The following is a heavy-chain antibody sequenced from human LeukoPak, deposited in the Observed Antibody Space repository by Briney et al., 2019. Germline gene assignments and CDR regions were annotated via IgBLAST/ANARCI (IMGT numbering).Heavy chain of an antibody. CDR2: ISSSSSTI. J-gene: IGHJ4*02. V-gene: IGHV3-48*04. CDR1: GFTFSSYS. Sequence: GGSLRLSCAASGFTFSSYSMNWVRQAPGKGLEWVSYISSSSSTIYYADSVEGRFTISRDNAKNSLYLQMNSLRAEDTAVYYCARGSPYYDFWSGYYNLDYWGQGTLVTVSS. D-gene: IGHD3-3*01. CDR3: ARGSPYYDFWSGYYNLDY.